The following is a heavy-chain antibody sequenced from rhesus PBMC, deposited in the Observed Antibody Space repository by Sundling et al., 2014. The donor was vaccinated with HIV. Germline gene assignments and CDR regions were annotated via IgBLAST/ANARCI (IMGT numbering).Heavy chain of an antibody. J-gene: IGHJ4*01. CDR2: IHSGGSST. Sequence: EVQLVETGGGLVQPGGSLKLSCAASGFTFNNYGMSWVRQAPGKGLEWVSGIHSGGSSTYYADSVKGRFTISRDNSKNTLSLQMNNLRAEDTAVYYCAKRFYDSGYSFDYWGQGVLVTVSS. D-gene: IGHD3-28*01. CDR1: GFTFNNYG. CDR3: AKRFYDSGYSFDY. V-gene: IGHV3-103*01.